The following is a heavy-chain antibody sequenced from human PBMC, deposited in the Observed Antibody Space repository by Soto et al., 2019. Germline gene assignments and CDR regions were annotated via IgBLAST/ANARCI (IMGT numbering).Heavy chain of an antibody. V-gene: IGHV3-53*01. CDR3: ATWHEREHAYDV. Sequence: GALRLAGAASVLTFSGKKYVAWVRQAPGKGLEWVSALYDVDGSFYSDSVKGRFTTSSDSSKTTVYLQMNDLRPADTAVYYCATWHEREHAYDVWGQGTTVTVSS. J-gene: IGHJ3*01. CDR2: LYDVDGS. CDR1: VLTFSGKKY. D-gene: IGHD1-1*01.